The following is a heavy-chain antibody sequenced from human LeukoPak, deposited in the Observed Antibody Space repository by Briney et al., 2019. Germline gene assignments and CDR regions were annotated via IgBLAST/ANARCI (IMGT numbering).Heavy chain of an antibody. CDR2: IYYSGST. D-gene: IGHD4-17*01. CDR1: GGSISPYY. Sequence: SETLSLTCTVSGGSISPYYWSWIRQPPGKGLEWIGYIYYSGSTNYNPSLKSRVTISVDTSKNQFSLKLSSVTAADTAVYYCARDGTYGDYEDYFDYWGQGTLVTVSS. CDR3: ARDGTYGDYEDYFDY. V-gene: IGHV4-59*01. J-gene: IGHJ4*02.